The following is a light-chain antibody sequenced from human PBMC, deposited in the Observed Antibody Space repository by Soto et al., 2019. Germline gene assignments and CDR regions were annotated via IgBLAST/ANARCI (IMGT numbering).Light chain of an antibody. V-gene: IGKV3-20*01. CDR3: QQYGSSPRGT. CDR1: ESVSSSS. CDR2: AAS. Sequence: EIVLTQSPGTLSLSPGERATLSCRAIESVSSSSLAWYQQKPGQAPRLLIYAASSRATGIADRFSGSGSGTDFTLTISRLEPEDFAVYYCQQYGSSPRGTFGQGTKV. J-gene: IGKJ1*01.